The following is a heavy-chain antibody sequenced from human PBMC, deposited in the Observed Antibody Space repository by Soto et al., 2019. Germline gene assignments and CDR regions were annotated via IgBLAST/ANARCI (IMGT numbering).Heavy chain of an antibody. CDR1: GFSFSSYT. CDR3: ARAHEVAWFDS. V-gene: IGHV3-21*06. D-gene: IGHD2-15*01. CDR2: ITNRGTHT. Sequence: GGSLRLSCTASGFSFSSYTMNWVRQAPGKGLQWVASITNRGTHTYSADSVKGRFTISRDNDNNSLYLQMNNLRAEDTATYYCARAHEVAWFDSWGLGTLVTVSS. J-gene: IGHJ5*01.